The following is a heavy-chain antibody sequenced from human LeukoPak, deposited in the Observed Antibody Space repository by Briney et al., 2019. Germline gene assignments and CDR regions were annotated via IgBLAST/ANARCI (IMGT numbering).Heavy chain of an antibody. CDR3: AKDRETTRGQSYFDY. J-gene: IGHJ4*02. V-gene: IGHV3-9*01. CDR1: GFNFDDYA. CDR2: ISRSSGSI. Sequence: GGSLRLSCAASGFNFDDYAMHWVRQAPGKGLEWVSGISRSSGSIGYADSVKGRFTISRDNAKNSLYLQMDSLRAEDTALYYCAKDRETTRGQSYFDYWGQGTLVTVSS. D-gene: IGHD2-15*01.